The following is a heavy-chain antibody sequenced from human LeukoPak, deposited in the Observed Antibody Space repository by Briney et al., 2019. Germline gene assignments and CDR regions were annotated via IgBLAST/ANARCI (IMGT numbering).Heavy chain of an antibody. D-gene: IGHD2-21*01. J-gene: IGHJ4*02. CDR2: ISGSGGST. CDR3: AKGLSAAGDYYFDY. Sequence: GGSLRLSCAASGFTLSNYAMSWVRQAPGKGLEWLSTISGSGGSTYYADSVKGRFTISRDNSKNTVYLQMKSLRVEATAVYYCAKGLSAAGDYYFDYWGQGALVTVSS. CDR1: GFTLSNYA. V-gene: IGHV3-23*01.